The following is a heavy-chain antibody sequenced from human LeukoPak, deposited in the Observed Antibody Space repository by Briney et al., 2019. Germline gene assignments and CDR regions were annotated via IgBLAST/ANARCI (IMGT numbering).Heavy chain of an antibody. CDR1: GFTFSTSG. J-gene: IGHJ6*03. CDR2: ISSGSSTI. CDR3: ASRGVVWYYMDV. V-gene: IGHV3-48*04. Sequence: RPGGSLRLSCAASGFTFSTSGMNSVRQAPGKGLEWVSYISSGSSTIYYADSVKGRFTISRDNAKNSLYLQMNSLRAEDTAVYYCASRGVVWYYMDVWGKGTTVTVSS. D-gene: IGHD3-3*01.